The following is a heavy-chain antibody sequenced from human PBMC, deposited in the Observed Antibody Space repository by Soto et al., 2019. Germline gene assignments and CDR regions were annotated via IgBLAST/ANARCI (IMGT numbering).Heavy chain of an antibody. CDR1: GGTFSSYA. J-gene: IGHJ4*02. D-gene: IGHD1-1*01. Sequence: QVQLVQSGAEVKKPGSSVKVSCKASGGTFSSYAISWVRQAPGQGLEWMGGIIPIFGTANYAQKFQGRVSITADESTSTAYMEMSSLRSEDTAVYYCARDKQGIGWNHHAFDYWGQGTLVTGSS. CDR3: ARDKQGIGWNHHAFDY. V-gene: IGHV1-69*01. CDR2: IIPIFGTA.